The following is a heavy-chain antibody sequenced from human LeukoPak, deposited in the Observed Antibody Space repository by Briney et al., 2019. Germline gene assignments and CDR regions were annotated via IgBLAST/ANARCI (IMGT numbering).Heavy chain of an antibody. CDR2: IYYSGST. J-gene: IGHJ1*01. V-gene: IGHV4-59*01. Sequence: PSETLSLTCTVSGGSISSYYWSWIRQPPGMGLEWIGYIYYSGSTNYNPSLKSRVTISVDTSKNQFSLKLSSVTAADTAVYYCARGLGGSYYGYFQHWGQGTLVTVSS. CDR1: GGSISSYY. CDR3: ARGLGGSYYGYFQH. D-gene: IGHD1-26*01.